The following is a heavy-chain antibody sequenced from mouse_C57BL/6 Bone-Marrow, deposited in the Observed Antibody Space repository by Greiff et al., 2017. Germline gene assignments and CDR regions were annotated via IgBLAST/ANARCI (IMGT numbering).Heavy chain of an antibody. D-gene: IGHD6-5*01. CDR3: TTPLCNDEGY. J-gene: IGHJ2*01. CDR1: GFNIKDDY. CDR2: IDPENGDT. Sequence: EVQVVESGAELVRPGASVKLSCTASGFNIKDDYMHWVKQRPEQGLEWIGWIDPENGDTEYASKFQGKATITADTSSNTAYLQLSSLTSEDTAVYYCTTPLCNDEGYWGQGTTLTVSS. V-gene: IGHV14-4*01.